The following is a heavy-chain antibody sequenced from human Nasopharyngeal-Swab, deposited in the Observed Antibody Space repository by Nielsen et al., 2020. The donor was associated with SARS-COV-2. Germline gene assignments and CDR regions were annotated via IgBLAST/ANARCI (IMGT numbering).Heavy chain of an antibody. V-gene: IGHV3-30*18. CDR1: GFTFSSYG. CDR2: ISYDGSK. D-gene: IGHD6-19*01. Sequence: GESLKISCAASGFTFSSYGMHWVRQAPGKGLEWVAVISYDGSKYYADSVKGRFTISRDNSKNTLYLQMNSLRAEDTAVYYCANSSIAVAGTMYWGQGTLVTVSS. CDR3: ANSSIAVAGTMY. J-gene: IGHJ4*02.